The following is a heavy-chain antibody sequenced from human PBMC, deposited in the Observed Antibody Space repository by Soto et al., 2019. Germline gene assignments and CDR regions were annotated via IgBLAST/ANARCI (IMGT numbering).Heavy chain of an antibody. D-gene: IGHD3-16*01. CDR1: GDSVSSNSAA. CDR2: TYYRSKWKT. Sequence: PSQTLSLTCSISGDSVSSNSAAWNWVSQSPSRGLEWLGRTYYRSKWKTDYAVSVRGRITINPDTSKNQASLQLNSVTPGDTAVYYCARGDVNDIWGRGTMVTVSS. J-gene: IGHJ3*02. CDR3: ARGDVNDI. V-gene: IGHV6-1*01.